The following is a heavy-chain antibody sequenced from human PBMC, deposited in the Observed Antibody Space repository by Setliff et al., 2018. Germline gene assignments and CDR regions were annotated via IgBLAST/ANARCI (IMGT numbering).Heavy chain of an antibody. Sequence: LRLSCAASGFTFSSYAMSWVRQAPGKGLEWVSAISGSGGSTYYADSVQGRFTISRDNSKNTLYLKMNSLRAEDTAVYYCAKNGFGVVALGVNNWFDPWGQGTLVTVSS. CDR3: AKNGFGVVALGVNNWFDP. CDR2: ISGSGGST. CDR1: GFTFSSYA. V-gene: IGHV3-23*01. D-gene: IGHD3-10*01. J-gene: IGHJ5*02.